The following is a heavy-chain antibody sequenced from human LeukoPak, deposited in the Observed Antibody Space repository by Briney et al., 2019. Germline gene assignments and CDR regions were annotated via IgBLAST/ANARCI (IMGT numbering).Heavy chain of an antibody. Sequence: PGGSLRLSCAASGFTFSSYGMHWVRQAPGKGLEWVAFIQYDGSNKYYADSVKGRFTISRDNSRNTVHLQMNSLRGEDTAVYSCAKDHSRGYSHGPFDFWSQGTLVTVSS. CDR2: IQYDGSNK. J-gene: IGHJ4*02. CDR1: GFTFSSYG. CDR3: AKDHSRGYSHGPFDF. V-gene: IGHV3-30*02. D-gene: IGHD5-18*01.